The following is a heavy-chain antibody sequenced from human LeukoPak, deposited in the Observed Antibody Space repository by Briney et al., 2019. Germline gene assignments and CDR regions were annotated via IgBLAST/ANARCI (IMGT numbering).Heavy chain of an antibody. Sequence: ASVKVSCKASGYTFTGYYLHWARQAPGQGLEWMGRINPNGGGTNYAQKFQGRVTMTRDTSITTAYMELSRLRSDDTAVYYCALADYGDSWYWGQGTLVTVSS. CDR1: GYTFTGYY. D-gene: IGHD4-17*01. J-gene: IGHJ4*02. V-gene: IGHV1-2*06. CDR3: ALADYGDSWY. CDR2: INPNGGGT.